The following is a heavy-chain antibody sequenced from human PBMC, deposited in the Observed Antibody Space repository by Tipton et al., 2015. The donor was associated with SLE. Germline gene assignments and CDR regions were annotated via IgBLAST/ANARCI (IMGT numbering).Heavy chain of an antibody. CDR1: GDSITSHY. Sequence: LRLSCTVSGDSITSHYWSWIRQPAGKGLEWIGRMYTGGNTNYNPSLKSRVTMSLDTAKNQFYLKLSSVTAADTAVYYCAKNGDYSSPPEYFQHWGQGTLVTVSS. V-gene: IGHV4-4*07. D-gene: IGHD6-19*01. J-gene: IGHJ1*01. CDR3: AKNGDYSSPPEYFQH. CDR2: MYTGGNT.